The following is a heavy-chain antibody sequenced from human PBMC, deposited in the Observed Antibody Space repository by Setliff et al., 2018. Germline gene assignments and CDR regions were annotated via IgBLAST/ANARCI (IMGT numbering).Heavy chain of an antibody. CDR2: IISNSLTI. CDR1: GFNFNLYN. V-gene: IGHV3-48*01. Sequence: PGGSLRLSCAASGFNFNLYNMNWVRQAPGKGLEWVSYIISNSLTIHYADFVRGRFTVSRDNARNSLYLQMNNLRAEDTAVYYCARDEVNCSGSKCYSGFDSWGQGTLVTVSS. J-gene: IGHJ4*02. D-gene: IGHD2-15*01. CDR3: ARDEVNCSGSKCYSGFDS.